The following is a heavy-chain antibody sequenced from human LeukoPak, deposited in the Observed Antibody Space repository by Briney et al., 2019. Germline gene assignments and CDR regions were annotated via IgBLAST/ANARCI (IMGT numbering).Heavy chain of an antibody. CDR3: ARDLNWGFDH. Sequence: GGSLRLSCAASGFTFSSYSMNWVRQAPGKGLEWVSYLNGRSENINYADSVKGQLTISRDNAKNSLYLEMNSLRDEDTAVYYCARDLNWGFDHWGQGTLVTVSS. V-gene: IGHV3-48*02. CDR2: LNGRSENI. J-gene: IGHJ4*02. D-gene: IGHD7-27*01. CDR1: GFTFSSYS.